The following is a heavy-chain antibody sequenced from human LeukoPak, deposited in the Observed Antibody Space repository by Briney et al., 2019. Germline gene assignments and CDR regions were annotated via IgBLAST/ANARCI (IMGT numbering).Heavy chain of an antibody. CDR2: MSSSDDGR. CDR3: AKAPVTSCRGAFCYPFDY. D-gene: IGHD2-15*01. Sequence: GGSLRLSCATSGFSFSSYAMSSVRQAPGKGLEWVSAMSSSDDGRYYAASVRGRFTISRDTSRSTLYLQMNSLRAEDAAVYYCAKAPVTSCRGAFCYPFDYWGQGTLVTVPS. J-gene: IGHJ4*02. V-gene: IGHV3-23*01. CDR1: GFSFSSYA.